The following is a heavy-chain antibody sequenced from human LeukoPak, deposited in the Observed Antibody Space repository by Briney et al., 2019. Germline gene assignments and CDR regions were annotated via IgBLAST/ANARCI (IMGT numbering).Heavy chain of an antibody. V-gene: IGHV3-48*04. J-gene: IGHJ4*02. D-gene: IGHD2-21*02. CDR3: ARDSAYCGGDCYTDDDY. CDR2: ISSSGSTI. Sequence: GSLRLSCAASGFTFSSYWMHWVRQAPGKGLEWVSYISSSGSTIYYADSVKGRFTISRDNAKNSLYLQMNSLRAEDTAVYYCARDSAYCGGDCYTDDDYWGQGTLVTVSS. CDR1: GFTFSSYW.